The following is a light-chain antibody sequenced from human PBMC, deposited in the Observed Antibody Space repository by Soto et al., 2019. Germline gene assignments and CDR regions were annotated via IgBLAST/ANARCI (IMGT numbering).Light chain of an antibody. CDR3: QQYTSPLYT. CDR2: GAS. J-gene: IGKJ2*01. CDR1: QSVSSSY. V-gene: IGKV3-20*01. Sequence: EIVLTQSPGTLSLSPGERATLSCRASQSVSSSYLAWYQQKPGQAPRLLMYGASTRATGIPDRFSGSGSGTDFTLTINRLEPEDFAVYYCQQYTSPLYTFGQGTKLEIE.